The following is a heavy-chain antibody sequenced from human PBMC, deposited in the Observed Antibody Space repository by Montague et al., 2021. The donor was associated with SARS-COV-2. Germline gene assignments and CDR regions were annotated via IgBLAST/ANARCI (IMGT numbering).Heavy chain of an antibody. V-gene: IGHV4-39*07. Sequence: SETLSLTCTVSGGSISSSSYYWGWIRQPPGKGLEWIGGIYYSGSTYYNPSLKSRVTISVDTSKNQFSLKLSSVTAADTAVYYCARVGRQQLVRLSGMEVWGQGTTVTVSS. CDR3: ARVGRQQLVRLSGMEV. D-gene: IGHD6-13*01. J-gene: IGHJ6*02. CDR2: IYYSGST. CDR1: GGSISSSSYY.